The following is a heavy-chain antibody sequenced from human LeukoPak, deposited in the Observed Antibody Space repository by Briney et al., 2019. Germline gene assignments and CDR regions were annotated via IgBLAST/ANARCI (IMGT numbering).Heavy chain of an antibody. CDR1: GGSISSSSYY. Sequence: SETLSLTCTVSGGSISSSSYYWGWIRQPPGKGLEWIGSIYYSGSTYYNPSLKSRVTISVDTSKNRFSLKLSSVTAADTAVYYCARDAPGIAAAGVYWGQGTLVTVSS. J-gene: IGHJ4*02. CDR2: IYYSGST. D-gene: IGHD6-13*01. V-gene: IGHV4-39*02. CDR3: ARDAPGIAAAGVY.